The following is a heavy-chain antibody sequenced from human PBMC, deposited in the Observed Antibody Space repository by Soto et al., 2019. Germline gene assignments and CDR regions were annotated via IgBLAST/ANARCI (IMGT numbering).Heavy chain of an antibody. D-gene: IGHD2-15*01. CDR1: GGTFSSYA. CDR2: IIPIFGTA. Sequence: QVQLVQSGAEVKKPGSSVKVSCKASGGTFSSYAISWVRQAPGQWLEWMGGIIPIFGTANYAQKFQGRVTITADESTSTAYMELSSLRSEDTAVYYCARVGCSGGSCYSQDYYYYYGMDVWGQGTTVTVSS. V-gene: IGHV1-69*12. J-gene: IGHJ6*02. CDR3: ARVGCSGGSCYSQDYYYYYGMDV.